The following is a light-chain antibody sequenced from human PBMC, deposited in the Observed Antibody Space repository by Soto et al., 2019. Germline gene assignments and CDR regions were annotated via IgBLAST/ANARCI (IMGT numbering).Light chain of an antibody. V-gene: IGLV2-14*01. CDR2: DVS. CDR3: SSYTSSSTRV. CDR1: SSDVGGYNY. J-gene: IGLJ2*01. Sequence: SVLTQPASVSGSPGQSITISCTGTSSDVGGYNYVSWYQQHPAKAPKLMIYDVSNRPSGVSNRFSGSKSGNTASLTISGLQAEDEADYYCSSYTSSSTRVFGGGTKLTVL.